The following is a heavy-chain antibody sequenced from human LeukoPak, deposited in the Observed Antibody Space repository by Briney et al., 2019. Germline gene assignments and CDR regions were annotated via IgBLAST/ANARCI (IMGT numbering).Heavy chain of an antibody. D-gene: IGHD5-12*01. V-gene: IGHV3-23*01. CDR1: GFTYSSYA. CDR3: AKGDVVTAIFPLDY. CDR2: ISGSGGTT. J-gene: IGHJ4*02. Sequence: GGSLRLSCAASGFTYSSYAMSWVRQPRRKGLVWGSGISGSGGTTYYADSVQGRFTISRDNSKKTLFLQMSSLRAEDTAVYYCAKGDVVTAIFPLDYWGQGTLVIVSS.